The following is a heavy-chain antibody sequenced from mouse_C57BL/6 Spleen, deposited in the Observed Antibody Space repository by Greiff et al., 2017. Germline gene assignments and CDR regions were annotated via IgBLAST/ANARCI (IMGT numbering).Heavy chain of an antibody. V-gene: IGHV1-74*01. CDR2: IHPSDSDT. J-gene: IGHJ4*01. CDR3: AIHYDGSSRGNAMDY. Sequence: VQLQQPGAELVKPGASVKVSCKASGYTFTSYWMHWVKQRPGQGLEWIGRIHPSDSDTNYNQKFKGKATLTVDKSSSTAYMQLSSLTSEDSAVYDCAIHYDGSSRGNAMDYWGQGTSVTVSS. D-gene: IGHD1-1*01. CDR1: GYTFTSYW.